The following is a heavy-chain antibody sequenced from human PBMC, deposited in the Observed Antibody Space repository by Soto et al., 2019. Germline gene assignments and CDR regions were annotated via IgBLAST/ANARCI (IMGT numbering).Heavy chain of an antibody. J-gene: IGHJ5*02. V-gene: IGHV3-74*01. CDR1: GFTFSSYW. CDR3: ARDDYDFWSGYYGSNWFDP. Sequence: GGSLRLSCAASGFTFSSYWMHWVRQAPGKGLVWVSRINSDGSSTSYADSVKGRFTISRDNAKNTLYLQMNSLRAEDTAVYYCARDDYDFWSGYYGSNWFDPWGQGTLVTVSS. CDR2: INSDGSST. D-gene: IGHD3-3*01.